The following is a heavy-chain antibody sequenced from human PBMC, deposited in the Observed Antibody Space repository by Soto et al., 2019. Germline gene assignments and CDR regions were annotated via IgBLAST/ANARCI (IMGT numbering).Heavy chain of an antibody. CDR3: ASLRAGVAGRWFDP. D-gene: IGHD2-15*01. CDR2: IIPIFGTA. J-gene: IGHJ5*02. V-gene: IGHV1-69*12. Sequence: QVQLVQSGAEVKKPGSSVKVSCKASGGTFSSYAISWVRQAPGQGREWMGGIIPIFGTANYAQKFQGRVTITADESTSTAYMELRSLRSEDTAVYYCASLRAGVAGRWFDPWGQGTLLTVSS. CDR1: GGTFSSYA.